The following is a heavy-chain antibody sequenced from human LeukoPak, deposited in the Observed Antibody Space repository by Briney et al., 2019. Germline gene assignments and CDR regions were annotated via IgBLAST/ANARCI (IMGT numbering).Heavy chain of an antibody. J-gene: IGHJ4*02. V-gene: IGHV3-53*01. D-gene: IGHD5-18*01. Sequence: GGSLRLSCAASGFTVSYNYMNWVRQAPGTGLEWVSVVYSGGGTYYADSVKGRFTISRDNSKNTVYLQMNSLRAEDTAVYFCASGGSYGLLDYWGQGTLVTVSS. CDR3: ASGGSYGLLDY. CDR2: VYSGGGT. CDR1: GFTVSYNY.